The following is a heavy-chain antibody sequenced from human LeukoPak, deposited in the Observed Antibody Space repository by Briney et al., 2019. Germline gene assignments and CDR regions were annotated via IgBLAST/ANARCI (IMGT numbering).Heavy chain of an antibody. D-gene: IGHD2-2*01. J-gene: IGHJ4*02. CDR3: AKLGSTAWTAADY. CDR2: ISNSGSST. Sequence: GGSLRLSCAASGFTFSDSAMTWVRQAPGKGLEWVSSISNSGSSTYYADSVKGRFTISRSTAKNSLYLRMNSLRADDTAVYYCAKLGSTAWTAADYWGQGALVTVS. CDR1: GFTFSDSA. V-gene: IGHV3-23*01.